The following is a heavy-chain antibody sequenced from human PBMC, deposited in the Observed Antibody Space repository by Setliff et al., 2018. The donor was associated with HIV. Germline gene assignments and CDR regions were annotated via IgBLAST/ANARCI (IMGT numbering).Heavy chain of an antibody. J-gene: IGHJ4*02. CDR1: GGSISTGDYY. CDR2: INHSGST. D-gene: IGHD6-19*01. Sequence: SETLSLTCTVSGGSISTGDYYWIWIRQPPGKGLEWIGEINHSGSTHYNPSLKSRLTISLDTSRNQFSLKLTSVTAADSATYYCARWVYNSAWSLDYWGQGTLVTVSS. CDR3: ARWVYNSAWSLDY. V-gene: IGHV4-39*07.